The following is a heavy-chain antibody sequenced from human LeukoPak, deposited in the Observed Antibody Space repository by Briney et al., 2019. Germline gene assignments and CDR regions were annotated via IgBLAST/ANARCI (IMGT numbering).Heavy chain of an antibody. CDR2: ISSSSSYI. CDR3: ARYCSSTSCGYDAFDI. J-gene: IGHJ3*02. D-gene: IGHD2-2*01. Sequence: GGSLRLSCVVSGFTFSSYSMNWVRQAPGKGLEWVSSISSSSSYIYYADSVKGRFTISRDNAKNSLYLQMNSLRAEDTAVYYCARYCSSTSCGYDAFDIWGQGTMVTVSS. V-gene: IGHV3-21*01. CDR1: GFTFSSYS.